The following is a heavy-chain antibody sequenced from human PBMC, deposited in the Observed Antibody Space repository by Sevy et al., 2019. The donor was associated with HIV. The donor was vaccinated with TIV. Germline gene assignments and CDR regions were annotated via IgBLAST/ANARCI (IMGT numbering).Heavy chain of an antibody. Sequence: GGSLRLSCAASTFTLSDYYMTWIRQAPGKGLECISHISSGGSTIYYADSVKGRFTISRDNAKNSLYLQMNSLRAEDTAVYYCARVRYNYGSYYFDYWGQGTLVTVSS. CDR1: TFTLSDYY. CDR3: ARVRYNYGSYYFDY. J-gene: IGHJ4*02. D-gene: IGHD5-18*01. CDR2: ISSGGSTI. V-gene: IGHV3-11*01.